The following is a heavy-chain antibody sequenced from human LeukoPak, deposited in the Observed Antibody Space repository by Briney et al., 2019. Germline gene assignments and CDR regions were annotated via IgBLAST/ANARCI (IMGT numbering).Heavy chain of an antibody. J-gene: IGHJ6*03. CDR3: ARGLVVPAAMDYYYYMDV. Sequence: ASVKVSCKASGDTFTGYYMHWVRQAPGQGLEWMGWINPNSGGTNYAQKFQGRVTMTRDTSISTAYMELSRLRSDDTAVYYCARGLVVPAAMDYYYYMDVWVKGTTVTVSS. V-gene: IGHV1-2*02. D-gene: IGHD2-2*01. CDR1: GDTFTGYY. CDR2: INPNSGGT.